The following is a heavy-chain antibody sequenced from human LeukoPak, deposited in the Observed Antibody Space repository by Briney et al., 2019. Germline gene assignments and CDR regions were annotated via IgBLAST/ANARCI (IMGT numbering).Heavy chain of an antibody. D-gene: IGHD5-18*01. CDR2: IKSDGSTT. V-gene: IGHV3-74*01. J-gene: IGHJ4*02. Sequence: GGSLRLSCAASGFTFSNYWIHWVRQAPGRGLVWVSRIKSDGSTTNYADSVKGRFTISRDNAKNTVYLQMSSLRAEDTAVYYCARGGGYSYGYSHFDSWSQGTLVTVSS. CDR1: GFTFSNYW. CDR3: ARGGGYSYGYSHFDS.